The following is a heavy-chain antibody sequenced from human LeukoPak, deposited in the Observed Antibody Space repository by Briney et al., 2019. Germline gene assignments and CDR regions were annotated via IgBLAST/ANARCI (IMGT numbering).Heavy chain of an antibody. J-gene: IGHJ4*02. Sequence: PGGSLRLSCAASGLTFSTSAMHWVRQAPGKGMEWVAVTLYDGSNKYYADSVRGRFTISRDNSQNPLYLQMNSLRAEDTAVYYCARQMYNSNWYSNYFDYWGQGTLVTVSS. D-gene: IGHD1-20*01. CDR3: ARQMYNSNWYSNYFDY. CDR2: TLYDGSNK. CDR1: GLTFSTSA. V-gene: IGHV3-30-3*01.